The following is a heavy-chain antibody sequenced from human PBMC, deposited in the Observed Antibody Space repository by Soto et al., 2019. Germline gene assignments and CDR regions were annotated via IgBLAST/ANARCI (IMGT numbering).Heavy chain of an antibody. CDR3: ARNGGNTWYYFDS. V-gene: IGHV4-34*01. Sequence: PSETLSLTCAVYGGSFSGYYWSWIRQPPGKGLEWIGEINHSGSTNYNPSLKSRVTISVDTSKNQFSLKLSSVTAADTGMYYCARNGGNTWYYFDSWGQGTVVTSPQ. D-gene: IGHD6-13*01. J-gene: IGHJ4*02. CDR2: INHSGST. CDR1: GGSFSGYY.